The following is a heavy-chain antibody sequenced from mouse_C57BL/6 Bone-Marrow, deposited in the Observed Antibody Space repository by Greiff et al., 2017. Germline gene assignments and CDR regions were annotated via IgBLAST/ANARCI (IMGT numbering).Heavy chain of an antibody. CDR3: ARNSSGYDYAMDY. V-gene: IGHV1-64*01. CDR1: GYTFTSYW. Sequence: QVQLQQPGAELVKPGASVKLSCKASGYTFTSYWMHWVKQRPGQGLEWIGMIHPNSGSTNYNEKFKSKATLTVDKSSSTAYMQLSSLTSEDSAVYYCARNSSGYDYAMDYWCQGTSVTVSS. D-gene: IGHD3-2*02. CDR2: IHPNSGST. J-gene: IGHJ4*01.